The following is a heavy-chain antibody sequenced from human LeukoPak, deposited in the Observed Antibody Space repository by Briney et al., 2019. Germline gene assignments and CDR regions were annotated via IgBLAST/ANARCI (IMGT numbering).Heavy chain of an antibody. D-gene: IGHD6-19*01. J-gene: IGHJ4*02. CDR2: INPKNGDT. V-gene: IGHV1-2*04. Sequence: VASVKVSCKASGYPFTGYYIHWVRQAPGHGLEWMGWINPKNGDTDIAQKFGGLVTMTRDTSIATAFLDLTRLTSDDTAVYYCAKEGPSGWVPNFWGPGTLVTVSS. CDR3: AKEGPSGWVPNF. CDR1: GYPFTGYY.